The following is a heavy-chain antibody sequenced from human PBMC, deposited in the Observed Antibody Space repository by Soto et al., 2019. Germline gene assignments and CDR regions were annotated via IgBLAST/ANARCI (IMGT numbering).Heavy chain of an antibody. CDR1: GYTFSSYH. Sequence: QVPLVQSGAEMKKPGASVKVSCEASGYTFSSYHISWVRQASGQGLEWMGWVNPNSNETDYAQKFQGRVTMTGNTSIRTAYMELSSLRSDDTAVYYCVRSGRRSGIDYWGQGTLVTVSS. V-gene: IGHV1-8*01. CDR2: VNPNSNET. D-gene: IGHD5-12*01. CDR3: VRSGRRSGIDY. J-gene: IGHJ4*02.